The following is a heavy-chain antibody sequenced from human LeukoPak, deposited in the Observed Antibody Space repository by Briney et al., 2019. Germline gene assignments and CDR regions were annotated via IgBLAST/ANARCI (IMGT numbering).Heavy chain of an antibody. V-gene: IGHV1-18*04. D-gene: IGHD6-19*01. Sequence: ASVKVSCKASGYTFTSYGTSWVRQAPGQGLEWMGWISAYNGNTNYAQKLQGRVPMTTDTSTSTAYMELRSLRSDDTAVYYCARIPYSSGWFDAFDIWGQGTMVTVSS. CDR2: ISAYNGNT. J-gene: IGHJ3*02. CDR1: GYTFTSYG. CDR3: ARIPYSSGWFDAFDI.